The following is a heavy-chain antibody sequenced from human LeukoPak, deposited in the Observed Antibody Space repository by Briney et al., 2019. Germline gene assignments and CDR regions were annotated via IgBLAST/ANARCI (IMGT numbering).Heavy chain of an antibody. D-gene: IGHD4-17*01. CDR3: ATSPYYGDPGPLSFYYYGMDV. J-gene: IGHJ6*02. CDR2: FDPEDGET. V-gene: IGHV1-24*01. Sequence: ASVTVSCTVSGYTLTELSMHWVRQAPGKGLEWMGGFDPEDGETIYAQKFQGRVTMTEDTSTDTAYMELSSLRSEDTAVYYCATSPYYGDPGPLSFYYYGMDVWGQGTTVTVSS. CDR1: GYTLTELS.